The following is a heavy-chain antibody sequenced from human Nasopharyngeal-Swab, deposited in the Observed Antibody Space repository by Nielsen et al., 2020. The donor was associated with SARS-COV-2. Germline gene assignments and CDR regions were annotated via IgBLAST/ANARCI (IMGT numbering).Heavy chain of an antibody. CDR2: ISGSGGST. D-gene: IGHD2-21*02. Sequence: GESLKISCAASGFTLSSYAMSWVRQAPGKGLEWVSAISGSGGSTYYADSVKGRFTISRDNSKNTLYLQMNSLRAEDTAVYYCAKGSTYGGAVTTIDFDYWGQGTLVTVSS. J-gene: IGHJ4*02. CDR3: AKGSTYGGAVTTIDFDY. V-gene: IGHV3-23*01. CDR1: GFTLSSYA.